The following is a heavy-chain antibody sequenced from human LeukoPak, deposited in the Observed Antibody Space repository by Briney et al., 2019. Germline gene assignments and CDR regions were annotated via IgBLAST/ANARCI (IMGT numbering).Heavy chain of an antibody. Sequence: GGSLRLSCAASGFTFSSYEMNWVRQAPGKGLEWISVIYSDGSTYYADSVKGRFTISRDKSKNTLYLQMNSLRDTATALYYCARSAGYPRSVNGYFDYWGQGTLVTVSS. D-gene: IGHD2-15*01. CDR3: ARSAGYPRSVNGYFDY. CDR1: GFTFSSYE. J-gene: IGHJ4*02. V-gene: IGHV3-66*01. CDR2: IYSDGST.